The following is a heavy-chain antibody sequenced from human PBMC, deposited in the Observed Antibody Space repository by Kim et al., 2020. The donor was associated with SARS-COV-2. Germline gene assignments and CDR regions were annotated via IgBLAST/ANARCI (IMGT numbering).Heavy chain of an antibody. Sequence: GSTNYNPSLKSRVTISVDTSKNQFSLKLSSVTAADTAVYYCARDKVMWDYWGQGTLVTVSS. J-gene: IGHJ4*02. V-gene: IGHV4-59*01. CDR2: GST. D-gene: IGHD3-16*01. CDR3: ARDKVMWDY.